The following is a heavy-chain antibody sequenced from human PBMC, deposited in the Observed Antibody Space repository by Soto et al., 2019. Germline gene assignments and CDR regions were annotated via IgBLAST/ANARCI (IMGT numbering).Heavy chain of an antibody. Sequence: EVQLVESGGGLVQPGGSLRLSCSASGFTFSSYAMHWVRQAPGKGLEYVSAISSNGGSTYYADSVKGRFTISRDNSKNTLYLQMSSLRAEDTAVYYCVKDERGVRITGPTTSDYWGQGTLVTVSS. CDR1: GFTFSSYA. CDR3: VKDERGVRITGPTTSDY. D-gene: IGHD1-7*01. J-gene: IGHJ4*02. CDR2: ISSNGGST. V-gene: IGHV3-64D*06.